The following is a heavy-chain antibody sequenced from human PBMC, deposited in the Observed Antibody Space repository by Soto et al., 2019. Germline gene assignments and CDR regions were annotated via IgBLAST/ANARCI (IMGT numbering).Heavy chain of an antibody. J-gene: IGHJ6*02. CDR3: ASLGYSGYDGRGAYYYYGMDV. CDR2: IIPIFGTA. V-gene: IGHV1-69*01. Sequence: QVQLVQSGAEVKKPGSSVKVSCKASGGTFSSYAISWVRQAPGQGLEWMGGIIPIFGTANYAQKFQGRVTITADESTSTAYMEPSSLRSEDTAVYYCASLGYSGYDGRGAYYYYGMDVWGQGTTVTVSS. CDR1: GGTFSSYA. D-gene: IGHD5-12*01.